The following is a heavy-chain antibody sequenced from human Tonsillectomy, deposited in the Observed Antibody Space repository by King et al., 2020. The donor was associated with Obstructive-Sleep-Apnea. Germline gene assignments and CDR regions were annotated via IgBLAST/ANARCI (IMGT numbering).Heavy chain of an antibody. CDR3: AIGATMDAFDI. D-gene: IGHD1-26*01. J-gene: IGHJ3*02. CDR2: SILILVIA. CDR1: GVTFSSDA. Sequence: QLVQSGAEVKKPGPSVKVSCKVSGVTFSSDAIIWVRKAPGQGREWMGGSILILVIANYAQTFQGRVTSTADKSTSTAYMELSSLRSEDTAVYYCAIGATMDAFDIWGQGTMVTVSS. V-gene: IGHV1-69*04.